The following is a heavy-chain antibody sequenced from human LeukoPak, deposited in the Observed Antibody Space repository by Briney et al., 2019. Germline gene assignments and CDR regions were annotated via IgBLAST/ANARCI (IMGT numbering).Heavy chain of an antibody. Sequence: GGSLRLSCAASGFTFSSYVMTWVRQAPGKGLEWVSYISSSGSTIYYADSVKGRFTISRDNAKNSLYLQMNSLRAEDTAVYYCARDRDSSYRRGVFDIWGQGTMVTVSS. CDR1: GFTFSSYV. V-gene: IGHV3-48*03. CDR3: ARDRDSSYRRGVFDI. CDR2: ISSSGSTI. D-gene: IGHD6-6*01. J-gene: IGHJ3*02.